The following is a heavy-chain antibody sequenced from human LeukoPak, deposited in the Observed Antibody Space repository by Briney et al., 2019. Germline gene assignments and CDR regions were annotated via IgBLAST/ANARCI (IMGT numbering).Heavy chain of an antibody. CDR3: AREGATMVRGVRYYYYYMDV. CDR2: IYTSGST. V-gene: IGHV4-4*07. CDR1: GGSISRYY. D-gene: IGHD3-10*01. Sequence: SETLSLTCTVSGGSISRYYWSWIRQPAGKGLEWIGRIYTSGSTNYNPSLKSRVTISVDTSKNQFSLKLSSVTAAATAVYYCAREGATMVRGVRYYYYYMDVWGKGTTVTISS. J-gene: IGHJ6*03.